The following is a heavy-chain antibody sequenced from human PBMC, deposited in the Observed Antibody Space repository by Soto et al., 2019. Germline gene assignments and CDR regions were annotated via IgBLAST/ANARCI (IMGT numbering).Heavy chain of an antibody. D-gene: IGHD1-26*01. Sequence: QVQLEESGPGLMKPSQTLSLTCTVSGGSIRSGGYYWNWIRQHPGKGLEWIGNIYYSGSTYYNPSLKSRITISIDTCKNQFSLKLSSVTAADTAVYYCALASYPLYSGMDVWGQGTTVTVSS. V-gene: IGHV4-31*03. CDR2: IYYSGST. CDR3: ALASYPLYSGMDV. J-gene: IGHJ6*02. CDR1: GGSIRSGGYY.